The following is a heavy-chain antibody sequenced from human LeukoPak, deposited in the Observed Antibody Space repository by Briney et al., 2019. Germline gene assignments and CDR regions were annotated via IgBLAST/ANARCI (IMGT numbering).Heavy chain of an antibody. D-gene: IGHD6-19*01. J-gene: IGHJ5*02. V-gene: IGHV4-59*01. CDR3: ARAAVAGGWSDP. CDR1: GGSISSYY. CDR2: IYYSGST. Sequence: SETLSLTCTVSGGSISSYYWSWIRQPPGKGLEWIGYIYYSGSTNYNPSLKSRVTISVDTSKNQFSLKLSSVTAADTAVYYCARAAVAGGWSDPWGQGTLVTVSS.